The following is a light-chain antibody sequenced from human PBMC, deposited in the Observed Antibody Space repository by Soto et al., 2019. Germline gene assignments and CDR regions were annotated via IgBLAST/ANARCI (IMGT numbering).Light chain of an antibody. CDR2: DVS. Sequence: QSALTQPASVSGSPGQSITISCTGTSSDVGGYNYVSWYQQHPGKAPKLLIYDVSNRPSGVSKRFSGSKSGNTASLTISGLQAEDEADYYCSSYTSSSTYEIFGGGTKVTVL. CDR1: SSDVGGYNY. CDR3: SSYTSSSTYEI. V-gene: IGLV2-14*01. J-gene: IGLJ2*01.